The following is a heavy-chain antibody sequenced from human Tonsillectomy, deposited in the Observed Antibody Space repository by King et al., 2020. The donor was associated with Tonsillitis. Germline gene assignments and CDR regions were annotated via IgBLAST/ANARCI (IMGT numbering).Heavy chain of an antibody. J-gene: IGHJ4*02. CDR1: GYSISNGYL. CDR3: ARELNYYDSSGYQP. D-gene: IGHD3-22*01. Sequence: QLQESGPGLLKPSETLSLTCAVSGYSISNGYLWGWIRQPPGKGLEWIGSIHQSGSTSYSPSLKSRVTLLVDTSKNHFSLKLSSVTAADTAVYYCARELNYYDSSGYQPWGQGTLVTVSS. CDR2: IHQSGST. V-gene: IGHV4-38-2*02.